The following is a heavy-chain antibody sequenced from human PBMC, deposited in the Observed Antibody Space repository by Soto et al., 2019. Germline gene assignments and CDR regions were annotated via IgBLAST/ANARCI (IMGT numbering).Heavy chain of an antibody. J-gene: IGHJ4*02. Sequence: XESLRLSGAASGFTFSSYAMSWVRQAPGKGLEWVSAISGSGGSTYYADSVKGRFTISRDNSKNTLYLQMNSLRAEDTAVYYCAKDSVFYDSSGYDYWGQGTLVTVSS. D-gene: IGHD3-22*01. CDR2: ISGSGGST. CDR1: GFTFSSYA. CDR3: AKDSVFYDSSGYDY. V-gene: IGHV3-23*01.